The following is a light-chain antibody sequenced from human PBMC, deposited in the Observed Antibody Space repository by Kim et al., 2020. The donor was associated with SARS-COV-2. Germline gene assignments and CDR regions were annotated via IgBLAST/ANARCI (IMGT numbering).Light chain of an antibody. CDR1: QSLLHSDGKTY. V-gene: IGKV2-29*02. J-gene: IGKJ3*01. CDR3: LQAKDLPLT. CDR2: EVS. Sequence: EIVMTQTPLSLSFTLGQPASISCKSSQSLLHSDGKTYLSWFLQKPGQSPQLLIYEVSTRFSGVPDRFSGSGSGTDFTLKISRVEAEDVGVYYCLQAKDLPLTFGPGTKVDIK.